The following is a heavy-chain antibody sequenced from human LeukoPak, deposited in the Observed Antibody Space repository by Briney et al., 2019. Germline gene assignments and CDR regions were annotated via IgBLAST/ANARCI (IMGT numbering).Heavy chain of an antibody. J-gene: IGHJ4*02. V-gene: IGHV3-23*01. D-gene: IGHD6-19*01. CDR2: ISFSGRST. CDR3: ARGEQQWLVPFDY. Sequence: GGSLRLSCAASGFTFSTYAMSWVRQAPRKGLEWVSSISFSGRSTYYVDSVKGRFTISRDNSKNTLYLQMNSLGAEDKAVYYCARGEQQWLVPFDYWGQGTLVTVSS. CDR1: GFTFSTYA.